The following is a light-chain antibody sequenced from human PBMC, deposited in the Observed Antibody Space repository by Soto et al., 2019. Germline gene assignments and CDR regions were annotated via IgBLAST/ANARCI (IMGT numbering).Light chain of an antibody. V-gene: IGLV7-43*01. J-gene: IGLJ2*01. CDR3: LLYYGGGVV. Sequence: QAVVTQEPSLTVSPGGTVTLTCASSAGAVTSGYDPNWFQQKPGQPPRALIYSTTYKHSWTPARFSGSLLGGKAALTLSGVQPEDEADYYCLLYYGGGVVFGGGTKLTVL. CDR1: AGAVTSGYD. CDR2: STT.